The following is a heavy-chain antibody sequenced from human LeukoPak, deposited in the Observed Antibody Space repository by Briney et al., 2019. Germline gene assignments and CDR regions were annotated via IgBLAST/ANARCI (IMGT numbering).Heavy chain of an antibody. CDR2: IYPGDSDT. J-gene: IGHJ3*02. CDR3: ARRVIAVAGTGAFDI. D-gene: IGHD6-19*01. CDR1: GYSFTSYW. V-gene: IGHV5-51*01. Sequence: GESLKISCKGSGYSFTSYWIGWVRQMPGKGLEWMGIIYPGDSDTRYSPSFQGQVTISADKSISTAYLQWSSQKASDTAMYYCARRVIAVAGTGAFDIWGQGTMVTVSS.